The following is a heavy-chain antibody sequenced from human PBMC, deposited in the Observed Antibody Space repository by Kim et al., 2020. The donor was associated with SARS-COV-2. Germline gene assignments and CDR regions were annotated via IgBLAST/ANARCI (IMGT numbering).Heavy chain of an antibody. J-gene: IGHJ6*02. V-gene: IGHV4-59*09. CDR3: ARGRTAIYYYGMDV. D-gene: IGHD2-21*02. Sequence: NPSLKSRVTISVDTSKNQFSLKLSSVTAADTAVYYCARGRTAIYYYGMDVWGQGTTVTVSS.